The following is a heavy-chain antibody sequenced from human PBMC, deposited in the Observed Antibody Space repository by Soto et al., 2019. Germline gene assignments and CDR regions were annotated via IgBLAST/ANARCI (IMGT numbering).Heavy chain of an antibody. V-gene: IGHV5-51*01. CDR1: GYSFTSYW. J-gene: IGHJ6*02. CDR3: ARHVLGYSYGLHYGMDV. D-gene: IGHD5-18*01. Sequence: PGESLKISCKGSGYSFTSYWIGWVRQTPGKGLEWMGIIYPGDSDTRYSPSFQGQVTISADKSISTAYLQWSSLKASDTAMYYCARHVLGYSYGLHYGMDVWGQGTTVTVSS. CDR2: IYPGDSDT.